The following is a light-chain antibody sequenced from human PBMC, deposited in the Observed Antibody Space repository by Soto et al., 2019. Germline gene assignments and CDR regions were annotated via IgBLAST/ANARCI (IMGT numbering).Light chain of an antibody. CDR2: KAS. V-gene: IGKV1-5*03. CDR1: QNINDW. CDR3: QHYDHYPIT. Sequence: DIQMTQSPSSLSASIGDIVTITCRASQNINDWLAWYQQKPGKAPKLLIYKASSLESGVPSRFSGSGSGTEFTLTISSLQPDDLASYYCQHYDHYPITFGQGTRLEIK. J-gene: IGKJ5*01.